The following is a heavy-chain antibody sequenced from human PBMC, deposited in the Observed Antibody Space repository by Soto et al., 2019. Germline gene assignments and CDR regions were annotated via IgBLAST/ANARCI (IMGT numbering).Heavy chain of an antibody. Sequence: LSETPSPPFTVSGGSISSSSFYWGWSRQPPGKGLEWIGSIYYSGSTYYNPSLKSRVTISVDTSKNQFSLKLSSVTAADTAVYYCARGSTTVVTPNWFDPWGQGTLVTVSS. D-gene: IGHD4-17*01. J-gene: IGHJ5*02. CDR1: GGSISSSSFY. V-gene: IGHV4-39*07. CDR3: ARGSTTVVTPNWFDP. CDR2: IYYSGST.